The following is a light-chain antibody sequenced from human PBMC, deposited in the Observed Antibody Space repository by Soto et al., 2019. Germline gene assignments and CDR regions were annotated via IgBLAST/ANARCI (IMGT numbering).Light chain of an antibody. CDR2: TAS. J-gene: IGKJ4*01. CDR1: QGINKF. Sequence: DIQMTQSPSSLSASVGDSVTITCRASQGINKFLAWFQQKPGTAPKSLSSTASRLQSGVPSRFSGSGSGTHFSLTINNLQPEDFATYYCQQYGSFPLTFGGGTRVEIK. CDR3: QQYGSFPLT. V-gene: IGKV1-16*01.